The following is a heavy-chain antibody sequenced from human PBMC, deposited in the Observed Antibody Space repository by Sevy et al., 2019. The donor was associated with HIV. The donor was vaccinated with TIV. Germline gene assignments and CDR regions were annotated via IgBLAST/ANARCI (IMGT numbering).Heavy chain of an antibody. CDR1: GFTFSSYG. J-gene: IGHJ6*02. Sequence: GGSLRLSCAASGFTFSSYGMHWVRQAPGKGLEWVAVISYDGSNKYYADSVKGRFTISRDNSKNTLYLQMNGLRAEDKAVYYCAKDGILAIFGVVIRYGMDVWGQGTTVTVSS. CDR3: AKDGILAIFGVVIRYGMDV. D-gene: IGHD3-3*01. CDR2: ISYDGSNK. V-gene: IGHV3-30*18.